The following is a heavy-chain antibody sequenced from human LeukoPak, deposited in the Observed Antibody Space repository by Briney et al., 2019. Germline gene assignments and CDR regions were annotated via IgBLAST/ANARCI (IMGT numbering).Heavy chain of an antibody. J-gene: IGHJ6*03. V-gene: IGHV1-24*01. CDR1: GYTLTELS. CDR2: FDPEDGET. Sequence: ASVKLSCKVSGYTLTELSMHWVRQAPGKGLEWMGGFDPEDGETIYAQKFQGRVSMTEDTSTDTAYMELRSLRSEDTAVYYCARGFLAGHSYYYYYMDVWGKGTTVTVSS. D-gene: IGHD3-10*01. CDR3: ARGFLAGHSYYYYYMDV.